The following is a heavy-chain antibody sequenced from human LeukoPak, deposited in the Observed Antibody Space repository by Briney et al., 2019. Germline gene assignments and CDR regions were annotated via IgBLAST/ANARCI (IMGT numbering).Heavy chain of an antibody. CDR2: VFTSGDT. CDR3: ARSRCYNCAFDI. CDR1: GGSISPYY. V-gene: IGHV4-4*07. Sequence: PSGTLSLTCTVSGGSISPYYWSWIRQPAGKGLEWIGRVFTSGDTKYNSSLKSRVTMSVDTSKNHFSLKLISVTAADTAVYYCARSRCYNCAFDIWGQGTMVTVSS. D-gene: IGHD2-2*02. J-gene: IGHJ3*02.